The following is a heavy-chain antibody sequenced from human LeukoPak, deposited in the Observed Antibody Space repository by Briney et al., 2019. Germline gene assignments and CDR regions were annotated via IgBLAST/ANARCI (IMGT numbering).Heavy chain of an antibody. D-gene: IGHD6-19*01. CDR2: MNPNSGNT. CDR1: GYTFTSYD. Sequence: ASVKVSCKASGYTFTSYDINWVRQATGQGLEWMGWMNPNSGNTGYAQKFQGRVTITRNTSISTAYMELSSLRSEDTAVYYCARVVAGFSYYYYYYMDVWGKGTTVTVSS. CDR3: ARVVAGFSYYYYYYMDV. J-gene: IGHJ6*03. V-gene: IGHV1-8*03.